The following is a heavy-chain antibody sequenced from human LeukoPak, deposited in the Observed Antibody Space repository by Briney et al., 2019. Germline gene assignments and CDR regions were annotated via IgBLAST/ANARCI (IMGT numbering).Heavy chain of an antibody. CDR1: GGSFSGYY. D-gene: IGHD2-15*01. Sequence: PSETLSLTCAVYGGSFSGYYWSWIRQPPGKGLEWIGEINHSGSTNYNLSLKSRVTISVDTSKNQFSLKLSSVTAADTAVYYCARGQEDIVVVVAAHNSYYFDYWGQGTLVTVSS. V-gene: IGHV4-34*01. CDR2: INHSGST. J-gene: IGHJ4*02. CDR3: ARGQEDIVVVVAAHNSYYFDY.